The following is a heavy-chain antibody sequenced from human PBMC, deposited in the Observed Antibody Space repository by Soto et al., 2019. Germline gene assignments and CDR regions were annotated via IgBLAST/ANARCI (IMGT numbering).Heavy chain of an antibody. J-gene: IGHJ5*02. V-gene: IGHV1-18*01. D-gene: IGHD2-2*01. CDR3: ARDLDIVVVPAAHNWFDP. Sequence: QVQLVQSGAEVKKPGASVKVSCKASGYTFTSYGISWVRQAPGQGLEWMGWISAYNGNTNYAQKLQSRVTMTTDTSTSTAYMELRSLRSDDTAVYYCARDLDIVVVPAAHNWFDPWGQGTLVTVSS. CDR1: GYTFTSYG. CDR2: ISAYNGNT.